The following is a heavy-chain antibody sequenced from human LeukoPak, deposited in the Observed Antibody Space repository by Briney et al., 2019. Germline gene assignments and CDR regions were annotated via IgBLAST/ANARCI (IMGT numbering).Heavy chain of an antibody. CDR1: GGSISSGGYY. CDR2: IYTSGST. J-gene: IGHJ3*02. CDR3: ARARTYYDFWKTYRGGDAFDI. Sequence: SQTLSLTCAVSGGSISSGGYYWSWIRQPAGKGLEWIGRIYTSGSTNYNPSLKSRVTISVDTSKNQFSPKLSSVTAADTAVYYCARARTYYDFWKTYRGGDAFDIWGQGTMVTVSS. V-gene: IGHV4-61*02. D-gene: IGHD3-3*01.